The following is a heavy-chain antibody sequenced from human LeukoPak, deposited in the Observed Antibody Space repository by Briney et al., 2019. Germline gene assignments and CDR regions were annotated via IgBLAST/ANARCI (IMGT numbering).Heavy chain of an antibody. Sequence: PGGSLRLSCAASGFTFSIYWMTWARQAPGKGLEWVANIKQDGAKKYYVDSVRGRFTISRDNANNSVYLQMNGLRAEDTAVYYCAEFSGYSYGGWFDQWGPGTLVTVSS. CDR3: AEFSGYSYGGWFDQ. CDR2: IKQDGAKK. CDR1: GFTFSIYW. J-gene: IGHJ5*02. D-gene: IGHD5-18*01. V-gene: IGHV3-7*01.